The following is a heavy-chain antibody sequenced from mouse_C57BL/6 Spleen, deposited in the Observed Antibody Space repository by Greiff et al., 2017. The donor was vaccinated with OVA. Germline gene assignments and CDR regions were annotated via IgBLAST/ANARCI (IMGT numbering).Heavy chain of an antibody. CDR2: IDPSDSYT. D-gene: IGHD1-1*01. CDR3: ARAGNLLLRSSYWYFDV. CDR1: GYTFTSYW. J-gene: IGHJ1*03. Sequence: VQLQQPGAELVMPGASVKLSCKASGYTFTSYWMHWVKQRPGQGLEWIGEIDPSDSYTNYNQKFKGKSTLTVDKSSSTAYMQLSSLTSEDSAVYYCARAGNLLLRSSYWYFDVWGTGTTVTVSS. V-gene: IGHV1-69*01.